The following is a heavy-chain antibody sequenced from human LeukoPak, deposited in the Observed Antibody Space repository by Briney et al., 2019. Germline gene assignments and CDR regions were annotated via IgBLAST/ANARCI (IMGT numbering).Heavy chain of an antibody. J-gene: IGHJ4*02. CDR1: GFTFSSYW. D-gene: IGHD2-21*02. CDR2: IASDGSST. V-gene: IGHV3-74*01. Sequence: GGSLRLSCAASGFTFSSYWMNWVRQAPGKGLVWVSRIASDGSSTTYADSVKGRFSISRDNAKNTLYLQMNSLRAEDTAVYYCATYCGGDCYSEHIDYWGQGTLVTVSS. CDR3: ATYCGGDCYSEHIDY.